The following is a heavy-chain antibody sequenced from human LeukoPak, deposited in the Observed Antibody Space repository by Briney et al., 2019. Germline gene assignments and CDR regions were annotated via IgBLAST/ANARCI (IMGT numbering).Heavy chain of an antibody. CDR3: ARADRKVGATFDY. D-gene: IGHD1-26*01. CDR2: IIPIFGTA. J-gene: IGHJ4*02. V-gene: IGHV1-69*13. Sequence: GASVKVSCKASGGTFSSYAISWVRQAPGQGLEWMGGIIPIFGTANDAQKFQGRVTITADESTSTAYMELSSLRSEDTAVYYCARADRKVGATFDYWGQGTLVTVSS. CDR1: GGTFSSYA.